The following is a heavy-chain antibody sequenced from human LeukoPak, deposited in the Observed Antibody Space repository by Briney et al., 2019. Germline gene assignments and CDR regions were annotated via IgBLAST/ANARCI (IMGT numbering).Heavy chain of an antibody. V-gene: IGHV3-21*01. CDR2: ISTTSSYV. J-gene: IGHJ4*02. D-gene: IGHD3-22*01. Sequence: GGSLRLSCAASGFTFSDYSMNWVRQAPGKGLEWVSSISTTSSYVYYADSVKGRFTISRDNAKNSLYLQMNSLRADDTAVYFCARDIYDDSGYFRRGLDYWGQGILVTVSS. CDR1: GFTFSDYS. CDR3: ARDIYDDSGYFRRGLDY.